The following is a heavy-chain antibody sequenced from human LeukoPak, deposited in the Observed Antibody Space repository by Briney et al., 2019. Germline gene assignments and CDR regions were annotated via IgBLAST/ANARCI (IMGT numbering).Heavy chain of an antibody. V-gene: IGHV3-74*01. D-gene: IGHD3-22*01. Sequence: PGGSLRLSCAASGITFSSYWMHWVRQAPGKGLVWLSRINRGGSSTSYADSVKGRFTISRDNANNTLYLQMNSLRADDTAVYYCARASGTDSTGYVQIDFWGQGTLVTVSS. CDR1: GITFSSYW. CDR3: ARASGTDSTGYVQIDF. CDR2: INRGGSST. J-gene: IGHJ4*02.